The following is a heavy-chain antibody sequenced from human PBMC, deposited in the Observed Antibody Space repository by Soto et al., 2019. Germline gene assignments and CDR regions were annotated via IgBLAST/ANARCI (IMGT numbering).Heavy chain of an antibody. D-gene: IGHD3-3*01. CDR3: ARTYYDFWSGYYTSPEFDY. CDR1: GGSISSYY. J-gene: IGHJ4*02. V-gene: IGHV4-59*08. CDR2: IYYSGST. Sequence: SETLSLTCTVSGGSISSYYWSWIRQPPGKGLEWIGYIYYSGSTNYNPSLKSRVTISVDTSKNQFSLKLSSVTAADTAVYYCARTYYDFWSGYYTSPEFDYWGQGTLVTVSS.